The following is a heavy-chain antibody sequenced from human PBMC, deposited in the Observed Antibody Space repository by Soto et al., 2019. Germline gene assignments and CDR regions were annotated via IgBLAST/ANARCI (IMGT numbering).Heavy chain of an antibody. CDR3: TTSNLGVDF. D-gene: IGHD1-1*01. CDR1: GFTFSGHY. J-gene: IGHJ4*02. Sequence: GGSLRLSCEGSGFTFSGHYMDWVRQAPGKGLEWLGRIKTKPDDGTIDYAAPVRGRFTISRDDSKNTLYLQMTSLTPDDTGVYYCTTSNLGVDFWGPGTLVTVSS. V-gene: IGHV3-15*01. CDR2: IKTKPDDGTI.